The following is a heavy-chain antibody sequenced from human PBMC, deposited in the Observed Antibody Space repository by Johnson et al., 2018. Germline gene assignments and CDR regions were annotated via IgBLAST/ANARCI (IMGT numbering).Heavy chain of an antibody. Sequence: QVQLVQSGGGVVQPGRSLRLSCAASGFTFSSYGMHWVRPAPGKGLEWVAVISYDGSNNYFADSVNGRFTITRDNSQNTLYLQMNSLRDEDTAVDYCAKESGGGGDAFDIWGQGTMVTVSS. CDR1: GFTFSSYG. CDR2: ISYDGSNN. J-gene: IGHJ3*02. V-gene: IGHV3-30*18. CDR3: AKESGGGGDAFDI. D-gene: IGHD2-15*01.